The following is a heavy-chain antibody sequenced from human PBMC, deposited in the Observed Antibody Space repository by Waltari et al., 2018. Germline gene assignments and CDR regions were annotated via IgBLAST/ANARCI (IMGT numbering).Heavy chain of an antibody. CDR1: GYSISSGYY. Sequence: QVQLQESGPGLVKPSETLSLTCAVSGYSISSGYYWGWIRQPPGKGLEWIGEINHSGSTNYNPSLKSRVTISVDTSKNQFSLKLSSVTAADTAVYYCARHYAYSSSWYVNYYGMDVWGQGTTVTVSS. CDR2: INHSGST. CDR3: ARHYAYSSSWYVNYYGMDV. J-gene: IGHJ6*02. D-gene: IGHD6-13*01. V-gene: IGHV4-38-2*01.